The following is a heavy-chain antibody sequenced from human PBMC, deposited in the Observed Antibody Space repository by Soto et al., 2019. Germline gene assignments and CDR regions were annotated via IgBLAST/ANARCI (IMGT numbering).Heavy chain of an antibody. D-gene: IGHD6-19*01. CDR2: VYPGDSDT. Sequence: ESLKVSFEASGNRFASYWSVWVRQMPGKGLEWMGIVYPGDSDTRYSPSFQGQVTISADKSISTAYLQWTSLKASDTAMYYCARPYSSGSPYFLESWGRGSLVTVPS. V-gene: IGHV5-51*01. CDR3: ARPYSSGSPYFLES. J-gene: IGHJ4*02. CDR1: GNRFASYW.